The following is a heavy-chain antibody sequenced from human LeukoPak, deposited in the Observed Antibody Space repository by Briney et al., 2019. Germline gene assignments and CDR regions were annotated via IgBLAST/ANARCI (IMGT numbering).Heavy chain of an antibody. V-gene: IGHV1-69*04. CDR2: IIPILGIA. CDR3: ARGGYCSGGSCYDNWFDP. CDR1: GGTFSSYA. J-gene: IGHJ5*02. D-gene: IGHD2-15*01. Sequence: GASVKVSCKASGGTFSSYAISWVRQAPGQGLEWMGRIIPILGIANYAQKFQGRVTITADKSTSTAYMELSSLRSEDTAVYYCARGGYCSGGSCYDNWFDPWGQGTLVTVSS.